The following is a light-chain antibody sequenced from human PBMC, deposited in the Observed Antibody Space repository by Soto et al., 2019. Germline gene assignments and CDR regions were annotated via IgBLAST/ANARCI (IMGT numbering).Light chain of an antibody. CDR2: DVS. CDR1: NSDIGYYNF. V-gene: IGLV2-14*03. Sequence: QSALTQPASVSGSPGQSITISCTGTNSDIGYYNFVSWYQHHPGKAPKLMIYDVSNRPSGVSNRFSGSKSGKTASLTISGLQAEDEADYYCSSFTTSSALVFGGGTKVT. J-gene: IGLJ2*01. CDR3: SSFTTSSALV.